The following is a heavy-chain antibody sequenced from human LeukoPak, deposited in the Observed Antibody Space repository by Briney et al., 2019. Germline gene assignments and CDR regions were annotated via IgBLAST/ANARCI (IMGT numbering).Heavy chain of an antibody. CDR1: GFSLSSYA. CDR3: AKGGLEPPYYYYYMDV. J-gene: IGHJ6*03. V-gene: IGHV3-23*01. Sequence: GGSLRLSCAASGFSLSSYAMSWVRQAPGKGLEWVSAISSTDAGTYHADSVRGRFTISRDNSKNTLYLQMNSLRAEDTAVYYCAKGGLEPPYYYYYMDVWGKGTTVTVSS. D-gene: IGHD1-1*01. CDR2: ISSTDAGT.